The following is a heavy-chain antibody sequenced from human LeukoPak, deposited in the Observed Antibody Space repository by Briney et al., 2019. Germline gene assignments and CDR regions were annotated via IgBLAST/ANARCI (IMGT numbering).Heavy chain of an antibody. CDR3: ARDLGLGRGWYGGDY. D-gene: IGHD6-19*01. V-gene: IGHV3-30-3*01. CDR2: ISNDGSNK. CDR1: GFTFSSYA. Sequence: GRSLRLSCAASGFTFSSYAMHWVRQAPGKGLEWVAIISNDGSNKYYADSVKGRFTLSRDNSKYTVYPQMNSLRAEDTAVYYCARDLGLGRGWYGGDYWGQGTLVTVSS. J-gene: IGHJ4*02.